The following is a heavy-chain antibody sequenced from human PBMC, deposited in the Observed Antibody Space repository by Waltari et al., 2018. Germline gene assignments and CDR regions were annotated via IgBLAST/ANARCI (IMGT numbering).Heavy chain of an antibody. CDR2: ISGSGGST. V-gene: IGHV3-23*01. D-gene: IGHD2-15*01. J-gene: IGHJ4*02. Sequence: EVQLLESGGGLVQPGGSLMLSCSASGFPFSSYAISSVRQAPWKGLGCRPAISGSGGSTYYAASVKGRFTISSDNSKTTLYLQMNSLRADDTAVYYCAKTSPPASVVTGDYWGQGTLVTVSS. CDR1: GFPFSSYA. CDR3: AKTSPPASVVTGDY.